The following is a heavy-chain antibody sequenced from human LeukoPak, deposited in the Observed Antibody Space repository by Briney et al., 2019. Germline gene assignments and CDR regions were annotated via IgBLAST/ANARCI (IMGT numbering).Heavy chain of an antibody. CDR1: GGTFSSYA. D-gene: IGHD4-17*01. J-gene: IGHJ3*02. CDR3: ARARTTVTLYDAFDI. V-gene: IGHV1-69*13. CDR2: IIPIFGTA. Sequence: SVKASCKASGGTFSSYAISWVRQAPGQGLEWMGGIIPIFGTANYAQKFQGRVTITADESTSTAYMELSSLRSEDTAVYYCARARTTVTLYDAFDIWGQGTMVTVSS.